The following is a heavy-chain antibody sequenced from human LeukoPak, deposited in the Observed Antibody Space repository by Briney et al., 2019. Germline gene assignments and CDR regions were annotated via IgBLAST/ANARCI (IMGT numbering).Heavy chain of an antibody. Sequence: GGSLRLSCAASGFTFSSYAMHWVRQAPGKGLEWVAVISYDGSNKYYADSVKGRFTISRDNSKNTLYLQMNSLRAEDTAVYYCARVPYYDSSGYPSWGQGTLVTVSS. D-gene: IGHD3-22*01. J-gene: IGHJ4*02. CDR3: ARVPYYDSSGYPS. CDR1: GFTFSSYA. CDR2: ISYDGSNK. V-gene: IGHV3-30*04.